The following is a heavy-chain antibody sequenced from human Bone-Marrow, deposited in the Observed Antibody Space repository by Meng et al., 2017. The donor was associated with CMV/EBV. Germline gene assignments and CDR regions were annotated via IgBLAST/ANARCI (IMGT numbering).Heavy chain of an antibody. J-gene: IGHJ6*02. CDR2: IYYSGST. CDR3: ARGEDWFGELNGMDV. D-gene: IGHD3-10*01. Sequence: SCTVSGGSISSYYWGWIRQPPGKGLEWIGSIYYSGSTYYNPSLKSRVTISVDTSKNQFSLKLSSVTVADTAVYYCARGEDWFGELNGMDVWGQGTTVTVSS. V-gene: IGHV4-39*07. CDR1: GGSISSYY.